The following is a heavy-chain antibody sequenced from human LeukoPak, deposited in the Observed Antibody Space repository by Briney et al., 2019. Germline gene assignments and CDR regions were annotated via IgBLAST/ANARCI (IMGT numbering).Heavy chain of an antibody. J-gene: IGHJ4*02. Sequence: PSETLSLTCTVSGGSISSYYWSWIRQPPGKGLEWIGYNYYSGSTNYNPSLKSRVTISVDTSKNQFSLKLSSVTAADTAVYYCARGYAGATTFDYWGQGTLVTVSS. V-gene: IGHV4-59*01. CDR1: GGSISSYY. D-gene: IGHD1-26*01. CDR3: ARGYAGATTFDY. CDR2: NYYSGST.